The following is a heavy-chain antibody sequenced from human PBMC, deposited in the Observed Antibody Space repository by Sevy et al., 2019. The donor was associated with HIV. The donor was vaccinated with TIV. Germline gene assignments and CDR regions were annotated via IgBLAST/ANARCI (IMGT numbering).Heavy chain of an antibody. CDR1: GFTFSRFG. V-gene: IGHV3-30*18. CDR3: AKGKYHVDY. J-gene: IGHJ4*01. Sequence: GSLILSCAASGFTFSRFGMNWVRPAPGKGLEWVARISSDGNDYAESVKGRFTISRDNSKNTLHLQMNSLKTEDTAIYYCAKGKYHVDYWGHGTLVTVSS. CDR2: ISSDGN.